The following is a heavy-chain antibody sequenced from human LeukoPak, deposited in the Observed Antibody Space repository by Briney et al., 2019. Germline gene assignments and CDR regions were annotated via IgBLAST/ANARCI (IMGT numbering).Heavy chain of an antibody. D-gene: IGHD3-22*01. V-gene: IGHV1-69*06. CDR3: ARGSVVVAPDAFDI. Sequence: SVKVSCKASGGTFSSYAISWVRQAPGQGLEWMGGIIPIFGTANYAQKFQGRVTITADKSTSTAYMELSSLRSEDTAVYYCARGSVVVAPDAFDIWGQGTMVTVSS. CDR1: GGTFSSYA. J-gene: IGHJ3*02. CDR2: IIPIFGTA.